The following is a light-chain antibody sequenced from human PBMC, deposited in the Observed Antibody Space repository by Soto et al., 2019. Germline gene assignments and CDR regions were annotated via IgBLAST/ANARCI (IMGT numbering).Light chain of an antibody. Sequence: EIVLTQSPGTLSLSPGERATLSCRASESVSTNYLAWYQQKPGQAPRLLISGASSRATGIPDRFSGSGSGADFPLTLNRLESEDFAVYYCQQYDSVPLTFGGGTKVQIK. J-gene: IGKJ4*01. CDR1: ESVSTNY. CDR2: GAS. V-gene: IGKV3-20*01. CDR3: QQYDSVPLT.